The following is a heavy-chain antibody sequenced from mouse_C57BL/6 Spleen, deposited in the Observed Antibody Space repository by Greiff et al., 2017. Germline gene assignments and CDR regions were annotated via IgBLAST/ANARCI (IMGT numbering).Heavy chain of an antibody. CDR1: GFSFNTSA. CDR3: VRLYGSSYGAY. D-gene: IGHD1-1*01. Sequence: EVQLVESGGGLVQPKGSLKLSCAASGFSFNTSAMNWVRQAPGKGLEWVARIRSKSNNYATYYADSVKDRFTISRDDSESMLYLQMNNLKTEDTAMYYCVRLYGSSYGAYWGQGTLVTVSA. CDR2: IRSKSNNYAT. V-gene: IGHV10-1*01. J-gene: IGHJ3*01.